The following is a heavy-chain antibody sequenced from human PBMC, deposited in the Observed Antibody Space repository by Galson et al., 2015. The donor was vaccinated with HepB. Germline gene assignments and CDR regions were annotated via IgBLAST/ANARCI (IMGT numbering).Heavy chain of an antibody. Sequence: SLRLSCAASGFTFSSYAMSWVRQAPGKGLEGVSAIRGSGGSTYYADSVKGRFTISRDNSKNTLYLQMNSLRAEDTAVYYCAKDIILSGSSGYYSLSPTLNDYWGQGTLVTVSS. CDR1: GFTFSSYA. J-gene: IGHJ4*02. D-gene: IGHD3-22*01. CDR3: AKDIILSGSSGYYSLSPTLNDY. CDR2: IRGSGGST. V-gene: IGHV3-23*01.